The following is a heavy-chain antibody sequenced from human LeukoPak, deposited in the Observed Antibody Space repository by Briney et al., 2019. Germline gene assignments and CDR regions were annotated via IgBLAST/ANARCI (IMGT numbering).Heavy chain of an antibody. D-gene: IGHD3-10*01. CDR2: IYYSGST. V-gene: IGHV4-31*03. Sequence: SETLSLTCSVSGGPISSGGYYWTWIRQLPGKGLEWIGYIYYSGSTSYNPSLKSRVTISVDTSKNQFFLKLNSVTAADTAVYYCARSKFSGNFYKGNFGYWGQGTLVTVSS. J-gene: IGHJ4*02. CDR1: GGPISSGGYY. CDR3: ARSKFSGNFYKGNFGY.